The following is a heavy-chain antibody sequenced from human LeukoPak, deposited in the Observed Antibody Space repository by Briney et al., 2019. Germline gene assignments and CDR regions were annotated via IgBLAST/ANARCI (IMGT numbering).Heavy chain of an antibody. CDR3: ARDPALLRGLDY. J-gene: IGHJ4*02. Sequence: GRSLRLSCAASGFTFSSYAMHWVRQAPGKGLEWVAVISYDGSNKYYADSVKGRFTISRDNSKNTLYLQMNSLRADDTAVYYCARDPALLRGLDYWGQGTLVTVSS. D-gene: IGHD3-10*01. V-gene: IGHV3-30-3*01. CDR2: ISYDGSNK. CDR1: GFTFSSYA.